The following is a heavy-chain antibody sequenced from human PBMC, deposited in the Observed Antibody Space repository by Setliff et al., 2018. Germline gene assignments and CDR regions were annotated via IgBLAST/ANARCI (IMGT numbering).Heavy chain of an antibody. CDR2: TYYSGST. D-gene: IGHD6-6*01. CDR1: GGSVSSHY. Sequence: SETLSLTCTVSGGSVSSHYWSWIRQPPGKELEWIASTYYSGSTYYNPSLKSRVTISVDTSKNQFSLKLSSVTAADRAVYYCARGRNIAARLLDSWGQGARVTVSS. J-gene: IGHJ4*02. CDR3: ARGRNIAARLLDS. V-gene: IGHV4-59*02.